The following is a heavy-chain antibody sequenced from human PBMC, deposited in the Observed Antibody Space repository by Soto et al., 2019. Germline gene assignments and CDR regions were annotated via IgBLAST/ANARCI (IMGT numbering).Heavy chain of an antibody. V-gene: IGHV4-31*03. CDR2: IYYSGST. CDR1: GGSISSGGYY. J-gene: IGHJ6*02. D-gene: IGHD6-6*01. Sequence: PSETLSLTCTVSGGSISSGGYYWSWIRQHPGKGLEWIGYIYYSGSTYYNPSLKSRVTISVDTSKNQFSLKLSSVTAADTAVYYCARDHLRRYSSSTDRSYYYYYYGMDVRGQGTTVTVSS. CDR3: ARDHLRRYSSSTDRSYYYYYYGMDV.